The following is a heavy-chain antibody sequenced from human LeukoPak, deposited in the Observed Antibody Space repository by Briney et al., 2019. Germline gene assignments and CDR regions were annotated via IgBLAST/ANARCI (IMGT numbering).Heavy chain of an antibody. V-gene: IGHV1-2*06. Sequence: ASVKVSCKASGYTFTGYYMHWVRQAPGQGLEWMGRINPNSGGINYAQKFQGRVTMTRDTSISTAYMELSRLRSDDTAVYYCARDFHQTYYYGSGSFSWGQGTLVTVSS. CDR1: GYTFTGYY. D-gene: IGHD3-10*01. CDR2: INPNSGGI. J-gene: IGHJ5*02. CDR3: ARDFHQTYYYGSGSFS.